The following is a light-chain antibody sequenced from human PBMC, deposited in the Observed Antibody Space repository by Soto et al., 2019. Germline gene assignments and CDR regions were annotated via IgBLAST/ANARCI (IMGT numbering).Light chain of an antibody. V-gene: IGLV2-8*01. CDR1: SSDVGGYNY. Sequence: QSVLTQPPSASGSPGQSVTISCTGTSSDVGGYNYVSWYQQHPGKAPKLMIYEVSKRPSGVPDRCSGSKSGNTASLTVSGLQAEDEADYYCSSYAGSTSVFGGGTKLTVL. CDR3: SSYAGSTSV. CDR2: EVS. J-gene: IGLJ2*01.